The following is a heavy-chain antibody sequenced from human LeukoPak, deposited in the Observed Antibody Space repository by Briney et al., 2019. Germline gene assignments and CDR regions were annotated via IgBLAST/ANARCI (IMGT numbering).Heavy chain of an antibody. J-gene: IGHJ4*02. D-gene: IGHD4-23*01. CDR2: ISRSGTET. V-gene: IGHV3-23*01. Sequence: AGGSLRLSCAGAGFTFSNYGMSWVRQAPGKGLEWVSVISRSGTETYHADSVRGRFTIPRDNAKNTLYLQMNSLRAEDTAVYYCAKKSPDSSGNPAYDWGQGTLVTVSS. CDR1: GFTFSNYG. CDR3: AKKSPDSSGNPAYD.